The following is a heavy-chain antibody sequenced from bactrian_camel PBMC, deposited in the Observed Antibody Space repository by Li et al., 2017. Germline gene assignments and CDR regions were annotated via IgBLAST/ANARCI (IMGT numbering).Heavy chain of an antibody. CDR1: RSTYTYC. CDR3: AAPMIGYCSNRPSLREGEYTY. Sequence: HVQLVESGGGSVQAGGSLRLSCTTSRSTYTYCMAWFRQAPGKEREGVAARDSEGTTSYAPSVKGRFTIYTDAARKTVTLQMNSLKPEDSAMYYCAAPMIGYCSNRPSLREGEYTYWGQGTQVTVS. J-gene: IGHJ4*01. CDR2: RDSEGTT. V-gene: IGHV3S55*01. D-gene: IGHD3*01.